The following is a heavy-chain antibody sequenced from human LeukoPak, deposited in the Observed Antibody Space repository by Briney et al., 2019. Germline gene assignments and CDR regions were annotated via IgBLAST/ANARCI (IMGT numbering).Heavy chain of an antibody. CDR2: IVSSGSTM. CDR3: ARARGSYSFDY. CDR1: GFTFSDYY. J-gene: IGHJ4*02. V-gene: IGHV3-11*01. Sequence: GGSLRLSCAAYGFTFSDYYMGWMRQAPGKGLEWVSYIVSSGSTMYSADSVKGRFTISRDNAKNSLSLQMNSLRAEDTAIYYCARARGSYSFDYWGQGTLVTVS. D-gene: IGHD3-10*01.